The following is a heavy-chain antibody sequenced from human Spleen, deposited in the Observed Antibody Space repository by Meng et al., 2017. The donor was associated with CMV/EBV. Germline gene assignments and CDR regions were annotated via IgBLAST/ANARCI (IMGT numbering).Heavy chain of an antibody. D-gene: IGHD3-16*01. CDR2: FDPEVLEI. V-gene: IGHV1-24*01. J-gene: IGHJ3*01. Sequence: AYSLSDLSMNWVRQAPGKGLEWMGGFDPEVLEIIYAQKFQDRVIMTEDTSTDTAYMELRSLRSEDTARYYCVTDKRDYYDSIGAFDLWGQGTMVTVSS. CDR3: VTDKRDYYDSIGAFDL. CDR1: AYSLSDLS.